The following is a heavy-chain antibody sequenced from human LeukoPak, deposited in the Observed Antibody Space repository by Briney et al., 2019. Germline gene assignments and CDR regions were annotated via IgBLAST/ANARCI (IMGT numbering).Heavy chain of an antibody. V-gene: IGHV3-33*01. CDR1: GFTFSSHG. Sequence: PGGSLRLSCAASGFTFSSHGMHWVRQAPGKGLEWVAVIWYDGSKKYYVDSVKGRFTISRDNSKNMLYLQMNSLRAEDTAVYHCASFRGGDSSDYYEYWGQGTLVTVSS. D-gene: IGHD3-22*01. CDR3: ASFRGGDSSDYYEY. CDR2: IWYDGSKK. J-gene: IGHJ4*02.